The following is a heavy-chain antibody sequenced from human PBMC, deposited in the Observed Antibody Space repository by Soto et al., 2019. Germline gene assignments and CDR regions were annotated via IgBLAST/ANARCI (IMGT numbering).Heavy chain of an antibody. Sequence: QIHLEQSEPEVKKPGASVKVSCKASGYTFTSYGISWVRLAPGQGLEWMGWINIYGGGTNYAQKYQDRVTMTSDTSTNTVYLEMRSLTSDDTAIYYCARALYYYDNSGLAFWGQGTLVTVSS. CDR1: GYTFTSYG. CDR2: INIYGGGT. D-gene: IGHD3-22*01. CDR3: ARALYYYDNSGLAF. J-gene: IGHJ4*02. V-gene: IGHV1-18*01.